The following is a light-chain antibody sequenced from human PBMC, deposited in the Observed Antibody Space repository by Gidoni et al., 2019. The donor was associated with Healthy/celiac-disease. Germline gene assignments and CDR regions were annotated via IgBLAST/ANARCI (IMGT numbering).Light chain of an antibody. V-gene: IGKV1-5*01. CDR3: QQYNSYPLT. Sequence: DIQITESPSTLSASVGDRVNITCRARQGSRSWLAWYQQKPGTAPKLMIYEASSVESGLPSRFSGSGSGTLFPPTISRLQHDDFANYYCQQYNSYPLTFGGGTKVEIK. J-gene: IGKJ4*01. CDR2: EAS. CDR1: QGSRSW.